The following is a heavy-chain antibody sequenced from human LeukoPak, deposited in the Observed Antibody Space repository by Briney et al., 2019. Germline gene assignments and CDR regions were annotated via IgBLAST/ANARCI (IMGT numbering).Heavy chain of an antibody. D-gene: IGHD3-22*01. CDR2: IKQDGSEK. CDR1: GFTFSSYW. Sequence: GGSLRLSCATSGFTFSSYWMTWVRQAPGKGLEWVANIKQDGSEKYYVDSVKGRFTISRDNAKNSLYLQMNSLRAEDTAVYYCGREGYYDSSLDYWGQGTLVTVSS. CDR3: GREGYYDSSLDY. J-gene: IGHJ4*02. V-gene: IGHV3-7*01.